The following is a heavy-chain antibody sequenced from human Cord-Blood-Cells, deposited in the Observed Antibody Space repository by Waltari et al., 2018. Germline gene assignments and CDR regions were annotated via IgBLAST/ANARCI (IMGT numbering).Heavy chain of an antibody. Sequence: QVQLQQWGAGLLKPSETLSLTCAVYGGSFSGYYWSWIRQPPGKGLEWIGEINHSESTNYNPSPKSRVTISVDTSKNQFSLKLSSVTAADTAVYYCARGIIGVATSINSPGPYYFDYWGQGTLVTVSS. D-gene: IGHD1-20*01. CDR2: INHSEST. J-gene: IGHJ4*02. V-gene: IGHV4-34*01. CDR3: ARGIIGVATSINSPGPYYFDY. CDR1: GGSFSGYY.